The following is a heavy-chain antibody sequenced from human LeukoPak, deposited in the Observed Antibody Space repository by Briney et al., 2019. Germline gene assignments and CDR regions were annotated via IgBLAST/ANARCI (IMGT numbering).Heavy chain of an antibody. V-gene: IGHV1-8*01. D-gene: IGHD6-13*01. CDR1: GYTFTSYD. CDR2: MNPNSGNT. Sequence: ASVKVSCKASGYTFTSYDINWVRQATGRGLEWMGWMNPNSGNTGYAQKFQGRVTMTRNTSISTAYMELSSLRSEDTAVYYCARPAAAGKVYYYYYMDVWGKGTTVTVSS. CDR3: ARPAAAGKVYYYYYMDV. J-gene: IGHJ6*03.